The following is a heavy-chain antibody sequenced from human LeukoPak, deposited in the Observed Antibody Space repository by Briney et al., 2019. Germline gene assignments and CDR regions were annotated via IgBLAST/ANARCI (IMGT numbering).Heavy chain of an antibody. CDR2: ISSNGGST. CDR3: ATSSLDY. V-gene: IGHV3-64*01. J-gene: IGHJ4*02. Sequence: GGSLRLSCAASGFTFSNYAMHWVRQAPGKGLEYVSTISSNGGSTYYANSVKGRFTISRDNSKNTLHLQMGSLRAEDMAVYHCATSSLDYWGQGALVTVSS. D-gene: IGHD6-6*01. CDR1: GFTFSNYA.